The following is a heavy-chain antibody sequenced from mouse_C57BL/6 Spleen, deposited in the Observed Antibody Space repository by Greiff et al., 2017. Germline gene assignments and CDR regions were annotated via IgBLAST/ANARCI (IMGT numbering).Heavy chain of an antibody. D-gene: IGHD1-1*01. CDR1: GYTFTDYN. CDR2: INPNNGGT. CDR3: ARGIYYYGSSYPRYAMDY. V-gene: IGHV1-18*01. Sequence: EVQLQQSGPELVKPGASVKIPCKASGYTFTDYNMDWVKQSHGKSLEWIGDINPNNGGTIYNQKFKGKATLTVDKSSSTAYMELRSLTSEDTAVXYCARGIYYYGSSYPRYAMDYWGQGTSVTVSS. J-gene: IGHJ4*01.